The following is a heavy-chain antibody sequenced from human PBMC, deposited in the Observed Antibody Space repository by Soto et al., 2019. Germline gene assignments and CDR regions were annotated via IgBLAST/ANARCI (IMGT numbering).Heavy chain of an antibody. D-gene: IGHD3-10*01. CDR3: ATSYGSGYRAFDY. V-gene: IGHV1-69*02. J-gene: IGHJ4*02. CDR2: INPILSMS. Sequence: QVQLVQSGAEVKRPGSTLKVSCKTSSVTFSFYSINWVRQAPGLGLEWMGRINPILSMSNYAQRFQGRVTMTADKSTSTAYMDLSSLRSEHTAIYYCATSYGSGYRAFDYWGQGALVTVSS. CDR1: SVTFSFYS.